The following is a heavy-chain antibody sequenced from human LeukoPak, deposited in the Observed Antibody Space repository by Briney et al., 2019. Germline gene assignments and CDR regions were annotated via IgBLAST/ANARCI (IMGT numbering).Heavy chain of an antibody. CDR1: GYTFTRYG. Sequence: ASVKVSCKASGYTFTRYGISGVRQAPGQGVEWVGLISAYNGNTNYAQKLQGRVTMTTDTSTSAAYMELRSLRSDDTAVYYCAMFDYGDYEDYWGQGTLVTVSS. CDR3: AMFDYGDYEDY. D-gene: IGHD4-17*01. J-gene: IGHJ4*02. V-gene: IGHV1-18*04. CDR2: ISAYNGNT.